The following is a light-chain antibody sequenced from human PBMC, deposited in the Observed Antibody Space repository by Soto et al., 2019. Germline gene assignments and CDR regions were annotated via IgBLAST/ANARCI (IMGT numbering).Light chain of an antibody. CDR2: AAS. CDR1: QGISSW. Sequence: DIPMTQSPSSVSASVGDRVTFTCRASQGISSWLAWYQQKPGKAPKLLIYAASTLQGAVPSRFSGRGSGTDFSLTISSLQPDDFATYYCQQYNNYATWTFGQGTKVDIK. V-gene: IGKV1-12*01. CDR3: QQYNNYATWT. J-gene: IGKJ1*01.